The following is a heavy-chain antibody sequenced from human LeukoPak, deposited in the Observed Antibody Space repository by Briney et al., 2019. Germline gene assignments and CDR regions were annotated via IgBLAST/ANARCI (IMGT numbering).Heavy chain of an antibody. J-gene: IGHJ6*02. Sequence: SETLSLTCTVPGGSISSYYWSWIRQPPGKGLEWIGYIYYSGSTNYNPSLKSRVTISVDTSKNQFSLKLSSVTAADTAVYYCAGITMIVGLYGMDVWGQGTTVTVSS. CDR2: IYYSGST. CDR1: GGSISSYY. CDR3: AGITMIVGLYGMDV. V-gene: IGHV4-59*01. D-gene: IGHD3-22*01.